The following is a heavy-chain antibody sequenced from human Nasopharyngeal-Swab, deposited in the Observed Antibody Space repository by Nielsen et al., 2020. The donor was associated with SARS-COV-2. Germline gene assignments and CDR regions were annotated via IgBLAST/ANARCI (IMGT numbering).Heavy chain of an antibody. J-gene: IGHJ3*02. CDR3: ASRYYDFWSGYPSAFDI. CDR2: ISPYNGNT. V-gene: IGHV1-8*01. Sequence: VRQMPGKGLEWMGWISPYNGNTKYAQKFQGRVTMTRNTSISTAYMELSSLRSEDTAVYYCASRYYDFWSGYPSAFDIWGQGTMVTVSS. D-gene: IGHD3-3*01.